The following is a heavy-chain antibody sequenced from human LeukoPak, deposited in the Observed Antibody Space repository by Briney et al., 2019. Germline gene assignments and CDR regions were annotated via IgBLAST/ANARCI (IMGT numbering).Heavy chain of an antibody. J-gene: IGHJ4*02. CDR2: IIPIFGTA. Sequence: EASVKVSCKASGGTFSSYAISWVRQAPGQGLEWMGGIIPIFGTANYAQKFQGRVTITADESTSTAYMELSSLRSEDTAVYYCASNVWGSYRLDYWGQGTLVTVSS. D-gene: IGHD3-16*02. CDR3: ASNVWGSYRLDY. CDR1: GGTFSSYA. V-gene: IGHV1-69*13.